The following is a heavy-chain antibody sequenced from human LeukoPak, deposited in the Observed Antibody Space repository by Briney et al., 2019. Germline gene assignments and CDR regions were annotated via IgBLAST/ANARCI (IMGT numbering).Heavy chain of an antibody. CDR1: GGSISSYY. CDR2: IYYSGST. Sequence: SETLSLTCTVSGGSISSYYWSWIRQPPGKGLEWIGYIYYSGSTNHNPSLKSRVTISVDTSKNQFSLKLSSVTAADTAVYYCAREVVPHHGAFDIWGQGTMVTVSS. V-gene: IGHV4-59*01. J-gene: IGHJ3*02. D-gene: IGHD2-15*01. CDR3: AREVVPHHGAFDI.